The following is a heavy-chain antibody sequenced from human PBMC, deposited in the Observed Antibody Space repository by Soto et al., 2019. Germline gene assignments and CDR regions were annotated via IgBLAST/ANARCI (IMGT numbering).Heavy chain of an antibody. Sequence: EVQLVESGGGLVKPGGSLRLSCAASGFIFSNAWMSWVRQAPGKRLEWVGRIKSKADSGTTNYAAPVKGRFNISRDGSKNTLYLQMNGLKTEDTAVYYCTTGWSSKDYWGQGTLVTVSS. CDR3: TTGWSSKDY. V-gene: IGHV3-15*01. J-gene: IGHJ4*02. D-gene: IGHD3-3*01. CDR2: IKSKADSGTT. CDR1: GFIFSNAW.